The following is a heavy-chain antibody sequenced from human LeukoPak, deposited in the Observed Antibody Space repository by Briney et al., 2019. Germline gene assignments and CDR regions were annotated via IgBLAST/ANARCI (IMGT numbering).Heavy chain of an antibody. V-gene: IGHV3-48*04. D-gene: IGHD3-22*01. CDR2: ISSSGSTI. Sequence: GGSLRLSCAASGFTFSSYAMHWVRQAPGQGLEWVSYISSSGSTIYYTDSVKGRFTISRDNAKNSLYLQMNSLRAEDTAVYYCARGRYFYDGRGTLFDYWGQGTLVTVSS. CDR1: GFTFSSYA. CDR3: ARGRYFYDGRGTLFDY. J-gene: IGHJ4*02.